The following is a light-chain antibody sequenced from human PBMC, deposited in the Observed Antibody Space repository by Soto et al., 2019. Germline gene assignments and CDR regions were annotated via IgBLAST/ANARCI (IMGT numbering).Light chain of an antibody. CDR3: QQYNNWPRT. Sequence: DIVMTQSPDSLAVSLGERATINCKSSQSLLYNSNNQNYLTWYPQKPGQPPKLLIYWASIRESGVPDRFSGSGSGTEFTLTISSLQSEDFAVYYCQQYNNWPRTFGQGTRWIS. CDR1: QSLLYNSNNQNY. J-gene: IGKJ1*01. V-gene: IGKV4-1*01. CDR2: WAS.